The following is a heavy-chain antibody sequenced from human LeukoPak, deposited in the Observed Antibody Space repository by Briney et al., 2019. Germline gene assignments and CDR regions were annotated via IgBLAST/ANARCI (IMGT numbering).Heavy chain of an antibody. CDR3: ARDNFWSGYYEFDYYYMDV. CDR1: GFTFSSYS. J-gene: IGHJ6*03. Sequence: PGGSLRLSCAASGFTFSSYSMNWVRQAPGKGLEWVSSISSSSSYIYYADSVKGRFTISRDNAKNSLYLQMNSLRAEDTAVYYCARDNFWSGYYEFDYYYMDVWGKGTTVTVSS. V-gene: IGHV3-21*01. D-gene: IGHD3-3*01. CDR2: ISSSSSYI.